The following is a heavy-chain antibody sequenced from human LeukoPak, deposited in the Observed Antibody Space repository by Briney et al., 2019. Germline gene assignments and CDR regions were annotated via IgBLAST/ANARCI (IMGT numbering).Heavy chain of an antibody. CDR2: ISSGGTYV. CDR1: GFTFKTYS. V-gene: IGHV3-21*01. Sequence: GGSLRLSCVVSGFTFKTYSMNWVRQAPGKGLEWVSSISSGGTYVDYADSVKGRFTISRDNAKNSLYLQMNSLRAEDTAVFYCARDPGYSNSPYYLNYWGQGTLVTVSS. D-gene: IGHD5-12*01. J-gene: IGHJ4*02. CDR3: ARDPGYSNSPYYLNY.